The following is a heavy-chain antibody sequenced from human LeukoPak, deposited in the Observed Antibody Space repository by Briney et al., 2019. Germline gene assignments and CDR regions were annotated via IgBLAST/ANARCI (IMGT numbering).Heavy chain of an antibody. CDR3: AKGVYYDFWGGYYYYYGMDV. CDR2: ISGSGGGT. CDR1: GFTFSSYA. Sequence: PGGSLRLSCAASGFTFSSYAMSWVRQAPGKGLEWVSAISGSGGGTYYADSVKGRFTISRDNSKNTLYLQMNSLRAEDTAVYYCAKGVYYDFWGGYYYYYGMDVWGQGTTVTVSS. V-gene: IGHV3-23*01. J-gene: IGHJ6*02. D-gene: IGHD3-3*01.